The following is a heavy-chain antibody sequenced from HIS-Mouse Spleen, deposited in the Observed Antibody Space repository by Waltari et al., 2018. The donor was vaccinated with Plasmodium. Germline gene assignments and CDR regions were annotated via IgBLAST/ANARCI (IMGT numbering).Heavy chain of an antibody. Sequence: EVQLVESGGGLVQPGGSLRLSCAASGFTFSSYRMNWGRQAPGKGLEWVSYISSSSSTIYYADSVKGRFTISRDNAKNSLYLQMNSLRAEDTAVYYCARVYSGSYYWFDPWGQGTLVTVSS. CDR2: ISSSSSTI. CDR1: GFTFSSYR. V-gene: IGHV3-48*01. J-gene: IGHJ5*02. D-gene: IGHD1-26*01. CDR3: ARVYSGSYYWFDP.